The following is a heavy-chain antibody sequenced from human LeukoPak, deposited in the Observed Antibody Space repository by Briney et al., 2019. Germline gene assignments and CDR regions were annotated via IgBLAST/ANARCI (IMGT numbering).Heavy chain of an antibody. CDR3: AKDPETYRFGYYFDY. CDR1: GFTFSSYG. V-gene: IGHV3-30*02. D-gene: IGHD3-16*01. CDR2: IRYDGSNK. Sequence: GGSLRLSCAASGFTFSSYGMHWVRQAPGKGLEWVAFIRYDGSNKYYADSVKGRFTISRDNSKNTVYLQMNSLRAEDTAVYYCAKDPETYRFGYYFDYWGQGTLVTVSS. J-gene: IGHJ4*02.